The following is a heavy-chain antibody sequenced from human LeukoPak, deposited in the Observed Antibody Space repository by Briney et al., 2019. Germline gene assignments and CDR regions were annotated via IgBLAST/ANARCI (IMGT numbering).Heavy chain of an antibody. Sequence: ASVKVSCKASGYTFTDYYIHWMRQAPGQRLEWLGWIIPHSGDTKYAQKFQGRVTMTRDTSISTAYMELSNLRSDDAAQYYCARDLGGYGAYFDYWGQGTLVTVSS. CDR1: GYTFTDYY. CDR3: ARDLGGYGAYFDY. V-gene: IGHV1-2*02. D-gene: IGHD4-17*01. CDR2: IIPHSGDT. J-gene: IGHJ4*02.